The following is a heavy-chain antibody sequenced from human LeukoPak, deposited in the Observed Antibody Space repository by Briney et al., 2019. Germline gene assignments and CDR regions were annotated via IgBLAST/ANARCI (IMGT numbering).Heavy chain of an antibody. CDR2: IYYSGST. D-gene: IGHD2-2*02. V-gene: IGHV4-59*01. J-gene: IGHJ5*02. Sequence: SETLSLTCTVSGGSISSYYWSWIRQPPGKVLEWIGYIYYSGSTNYNPSLKSRVTISVDTSKNQFSLKLSSVTAADTAVYYCAKPYCSSTSCYTGWFDPWGQGTLVTVSS. CDR3: AKPYCSSTSCYTGWFDP. CDR1: GGSISSYY.